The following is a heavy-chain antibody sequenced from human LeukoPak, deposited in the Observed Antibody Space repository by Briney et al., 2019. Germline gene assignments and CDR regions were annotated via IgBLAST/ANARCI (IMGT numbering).Heavy chain of an antibody. V-gene: IGHV3-23*01. J-gene: IGHJ4*02. CDR3: AKVPVGAFDY. CDR2: ISGSGGST. Sequence: GGSLRLSCAASGFTFSSYAMGWVRQAPGKRLEWVSVISGSGGSTYYADSVKGRFTISRDNSKTALYLQMDSLRADDTAVYYCAKVPVGAFDYWGQGTLVTVSS. CDR1: GFTFSSYA. D-gene: IGHD1-26*01.